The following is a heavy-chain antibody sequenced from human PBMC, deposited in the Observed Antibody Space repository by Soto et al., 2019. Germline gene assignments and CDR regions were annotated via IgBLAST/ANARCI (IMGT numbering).Heavy chain of an antibody. V-gene: IGHV4-34*01. J-gene: IGHJ2*01. D-gene: IGHD2-2*01. CDR1: GGSFSGYY. CDR3: ERRVVPAALGI. Sequence: QVQLQQWGAGLLKPSETLSLTCAVYGGSFSGYYWSWIRQPPGKGLEWIGEIHLAGSTKYNPSLKGRVTISLDPSKHQFSLKQPSVTAADTAVNYCERRVVPAALGIGGGGTLVAVSS. CDR2: IHLAGST.